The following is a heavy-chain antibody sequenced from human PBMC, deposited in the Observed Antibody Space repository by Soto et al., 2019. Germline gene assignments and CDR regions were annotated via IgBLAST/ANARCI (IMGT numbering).Heavy chain of an antibody. J-gene: IGHJ6*02. CDR1: GFTFSSYW. Sequence: GGSLRLSCAASGFTFSSYWMHWVRQAPGKGLVWVSRINSDGSSTSYADSVKGRFTISRDNAKNTLYLQMNSLRAEDTAVYYCARAAPETYDFWSGYYPGRYGMDVWGQGTRVTVSS. V-gene: IGHV3-74*01. CDR2: INSDGSST. CDR3: ARAAPETYDFWSGYYPGRYGMDV. D-gene: IGHD3-3*01.